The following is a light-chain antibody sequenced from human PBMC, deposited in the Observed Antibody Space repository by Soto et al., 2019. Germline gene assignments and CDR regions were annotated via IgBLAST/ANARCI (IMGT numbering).Light chain of an antibody. CDR1: SSNIGSNT. J-gene: IGLJ2*01. Sequence: QSVLTQPPSASGTLGQRVTISCSGSSSNIGSNTVNWYQQLPGTAPKLLIYSNNQRPSGVPDRFSGSKSCTSASLALSGLQSEDEADYYCAAWDDSLNGVVFGGGTKLPVL. CDR2: SNN. CDR3: AAWDDSLNGVV. V-gene: IGLV1-44*01.